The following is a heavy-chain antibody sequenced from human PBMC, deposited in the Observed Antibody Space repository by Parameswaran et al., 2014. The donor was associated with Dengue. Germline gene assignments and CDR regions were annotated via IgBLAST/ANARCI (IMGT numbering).Heavy chain of an antibody. CDR2: ISPSGGST. Sequence: WVRQAPGQGLEWMGIISPSGGSTSYAQKFQGRVTMTRDTSTSTVYMELSSLRSEDTAVYYCARVYSSSWLDYWGQGTLVTVSS. V-gene: IGHV1-46*01. D-gene: IGHD6-13*01. J-gene: IGHJ4*02. CDR3: ARVYSSSWLDY.